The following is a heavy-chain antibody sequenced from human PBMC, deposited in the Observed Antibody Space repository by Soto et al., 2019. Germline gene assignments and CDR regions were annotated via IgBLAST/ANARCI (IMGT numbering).Heavy chain of an antibody. V-gene: IGHV3-23*01. D-gene: IGHD3-3*01. J-gene: IGHJ6*03. CDR2: ISGSGGST. Sequence: GGSLRLSCAASGFTFSSYAMSWVRQAPGKGLEWVSAISGSGGSTYYADSVKGRFTISRDNSKNTLYLQMNSLRAEDTAVYYCAKGRLDFWSVYYRDTNPWGGLYYYYYMAVWAKGPRSPSP. CDR3: AKGRLDFWSVYYRDTNPWGGLYYYYYMAV. CDR1: GFTFSSYA.